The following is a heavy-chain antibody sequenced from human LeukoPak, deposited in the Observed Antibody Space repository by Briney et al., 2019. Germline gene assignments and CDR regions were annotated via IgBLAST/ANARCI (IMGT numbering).Heavy chain of an antibody. CDR3: ARDDGSWYRY. D-gene: IGHD6-13*01. CDR1: GYTFTSYA. CDR2: INAGNGNT. J-gene: IGHJ4*02. Sequence: ASMKVSYKASGYTFTSYAMHLVRQAPGDRREWMGWINAGNGNTNYAPKLQGRVSMTTDTSTSTAYMELRSLRSDDTAVYYCARDDGSWYRYWGQGTLVTVSS. V-gene: IGHV1-3*01.